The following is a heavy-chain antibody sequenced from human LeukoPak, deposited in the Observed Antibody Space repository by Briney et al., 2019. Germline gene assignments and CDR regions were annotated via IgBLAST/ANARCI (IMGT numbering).Heavy chain of an antibody. CDR1: GFTFSSYW. CDR3: ARGGNGGNSLDY. Sequence: PGGSLRLSSAGSGFTFSSYWMHWVRHGAGKGLEWGSRIYIDGTTTSYADSVRGRFTISRDNAKNTLYLQMNSLGAEDTAVYYCARGGNGGNSLDYWGQGVLITVS. D-gene: IGHD4-23*01. J-gene: IGHJ4*02. V-gene: IGHV3-74*01. CDR2: IYIDGTTT.